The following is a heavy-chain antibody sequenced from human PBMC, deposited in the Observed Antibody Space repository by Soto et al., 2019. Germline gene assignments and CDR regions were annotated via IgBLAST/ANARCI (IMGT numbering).Heavy chain of an antibody. D-gene: IGHD6-19*01. CDR1: GFTFSSYA. Sequence: QVQLVESGGGVVQPGRSLRLSCAASGFTFSSYAMHWVRQAPGKGLEWVAVISYDGSNKYYADSVKGRFTISRDNSKNTLYLQMNSPRAEDTAVYYCARDIAVAGTAAFFDYWGQGTLVTVSS. J-gene: IGHJ4*02. V-gene: IGHV3-30-3*01. CDR3: ARDIAVAGTAAFFDY. CDR2: ISYDGSNK.